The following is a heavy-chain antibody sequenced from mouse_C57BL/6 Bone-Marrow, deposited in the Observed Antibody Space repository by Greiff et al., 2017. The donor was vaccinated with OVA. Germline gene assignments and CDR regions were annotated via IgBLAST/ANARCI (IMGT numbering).Heavy chain of an antibody. CDR1: GYTFTSYW. V-gene: IGHV1-69*01. Sequence: QVQLQQPGAELVMPGASVKLSCKASGYTFTSYWMHWVKQRPGQGLEWIGEIDPSDSYTNYNQKFKGKSTLTVDKSSSTAYMQLSSLTSEDSAVYYCASMITTVVATKDYWGQGTTLTVSS. D-gene: IGHD1-1*01. J-gene: IGHJ2*01. CDR3: ASMITTVVATKDY. CDR2: IDPSDSYT.